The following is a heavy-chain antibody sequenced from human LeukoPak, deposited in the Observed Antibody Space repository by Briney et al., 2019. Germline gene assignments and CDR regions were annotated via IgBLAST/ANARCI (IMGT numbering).Heavy chain of an antibody. V-gene: IGHV1-18*01. Sequence: ASVKVSCKASGYTFTSYGISWVRQAPGQGLEWMGWISAYNGNTNYAQKLQGRVTMTTDTSTSTDYMELRSLRSDDTAVYYCARGSHGYSSGWYRLWGQGTLVTVSS. CDR2: ISAYNGNT. CDR3: ARGSHGYSSGWYRL. D-gene: IGHD6-19*01. CDR1: GYTFTSYG. J-gene: IGHJ4*02.